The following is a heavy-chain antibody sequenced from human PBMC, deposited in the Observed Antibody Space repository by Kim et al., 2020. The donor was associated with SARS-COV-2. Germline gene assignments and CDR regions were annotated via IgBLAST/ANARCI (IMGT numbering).Heavy chain of an antibody. J-gene: IGHJ4*02. V-gene: IGHV4-4*07. CDR3: ASALGH. Sequence: YTSGRTNYNPSLSSRVTMSVDMSKNQFSLKLSSVTAADTAVYYCASALGHWGQGTLVTVSS. D-gene: IGHD3-16*02. CDR2: YTSGRT.